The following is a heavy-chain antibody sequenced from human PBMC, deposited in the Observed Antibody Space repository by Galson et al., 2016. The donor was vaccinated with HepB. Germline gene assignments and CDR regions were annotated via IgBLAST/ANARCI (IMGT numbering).Heavy chain of an antibody. V-gene: IGHV3-48*01. J-gene: IGHJ4*02. CDR2: ISSSGNAR. Sequence: SLRLSCAASGFTFSSYSMNWIRQAPGKGLEWVSYISSSGNARYYADSVQGRFTISRDNAKNSLFLQMDSLRVEDTGVYYCAREGSGMTNFGVAFDCWGQGTLLTVSS. D-gene: IGHD3-3*01. CDR3: AREGSGMTNFGVAFDC. CDR1: GFTFSSYS.